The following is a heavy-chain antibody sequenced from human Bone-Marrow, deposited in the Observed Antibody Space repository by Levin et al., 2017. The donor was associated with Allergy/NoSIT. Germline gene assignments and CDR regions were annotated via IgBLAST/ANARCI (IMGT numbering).Heavy chain of an antibody. CDR3: AREVLRYFDWLSPQDAFDI. CDR1: GYTFTGYY. D-gene: IGHD3-9*01. V-gene: IGHV1-2*06. J-gene: IGHJ3*02. CDR2: INPNSGGT. Sequence: ASVKVSCKASGYTFTGYYMHWVRQAPGQGLEWMGRINPNSGGTNYAQKFQGRVTMTRDTSISTAYMELSRLRSDDTAVYYCAREVLRYFDWLSPQDAFDIWGQGTMVTVSS.